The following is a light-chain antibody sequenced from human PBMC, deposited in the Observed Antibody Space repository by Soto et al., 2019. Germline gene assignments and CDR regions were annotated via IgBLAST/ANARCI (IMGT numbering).Light chain of an antibody. V-gene: IGKV1D-13*01. CDR1: QGISSA. CDR3: HQFNNYPFT. CDR2: DAS. Sequence: AIQLTQSPSSLSASVGDRVTITCRASQGISSALAWYQQTPGKPPKLLIYDASSLEIGVPSRFRGSGSVTDFTLTISSLQPEDFATYYCHQFNNYPFTFGPGTKVDIK. J-gene: IGKJ3*01.